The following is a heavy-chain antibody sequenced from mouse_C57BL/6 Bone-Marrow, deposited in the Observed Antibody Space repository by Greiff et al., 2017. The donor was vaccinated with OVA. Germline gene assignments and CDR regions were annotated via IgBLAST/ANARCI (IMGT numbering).Heavy chain of an antibody. CDR3: AGSNYEEWYCDV. CDR2: FSSDDGYP. J-gene: IGHJ1*03. Sequence: EVNLMESGGDLVKPGGSLKLSCAASGFTFSRYGMSWVRPTPAKRLEWVATFSSDDGYPNYKESVKGRFTISRDNAKNTLDLQMSSLKSEDTAMYYCAGSNYEEWYCDVWGTGTTVTVSS. D-gene: IGHD2-5*01. V-gene: IGHV5-6*01. CDR1: GFTFSRYG.